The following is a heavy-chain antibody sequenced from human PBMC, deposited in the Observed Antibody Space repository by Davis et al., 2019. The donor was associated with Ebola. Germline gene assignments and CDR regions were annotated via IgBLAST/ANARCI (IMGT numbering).Heavy chain of an antibody. CDR3: ARDVGDYALLPQTDY. V-gene: IGHV1-18*01. Sequence: ASVKVSCKASGYTFTSYGISWVRQAPGQGLEWMGWISAYNGNTNYAQKLQGRVTMTTDTSTSTAYMELRSLRSDDTAVYYCARDVGDYALLPQTDYWGQGTLVTVSS. D-gene: IGHD4-17*01. CDR2: ISAYNGNT. J-gene: IGHJ4*02. CDR1: GYTFTSYG.